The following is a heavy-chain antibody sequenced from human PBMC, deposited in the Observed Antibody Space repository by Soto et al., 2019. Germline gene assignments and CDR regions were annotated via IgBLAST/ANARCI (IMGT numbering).Heavy chain of an antibody. Sequence: SETLSLTCTVSGGSICSYYWSWIRQPAGKGLEWIGRIYTSGSTNYNPSLKSRVTMSVDTSKNQFSLKLSSVTAADTAVYYCARDQGTLDSSGYSVYYYGMDVWGQGTTVTVSS. CDR3: ARDQGTLDSSGYSVYYYGMDV. CDR2: IYTSGST. V-gene: IGHV4-4*07. CDR1: GGSICSYY. D-gene: IGHD3-22*01. J-gene: IGHJ6*02.